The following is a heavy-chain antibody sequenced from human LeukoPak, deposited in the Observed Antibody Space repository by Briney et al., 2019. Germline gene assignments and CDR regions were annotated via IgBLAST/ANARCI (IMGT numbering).Heavy chain of an antibody. V-gene: IGHV4-39*07. D-gene: IGHD2-15*01. CDR1: GGSISSYY. J-gene: IGHJ6*03. Sequence: SSETLSLTCTVSGGSISSYYWGWIRQPPGKGLEWIGSISYSGSTYYNPSLKSRVTISVDTSKNQFSLKLSSVTAADTAVYYCARGYCSGGSCYSYYYYNYMDVWGKGTTVTVSS. CDR3: ARGYCSGGSCYSYYYYNYMDV. CDR2: ISYSGST.